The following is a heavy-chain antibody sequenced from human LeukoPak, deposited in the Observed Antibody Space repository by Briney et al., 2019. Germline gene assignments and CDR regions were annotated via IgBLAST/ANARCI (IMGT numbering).Heavy chain of an antibody. CDR2: ISDSGGS. CDR1: GGSVSSGISY. CDR3: ARGSGPRYYYYYGMDV. D-gene: IGHD6-19*01. J-gene: IGHJ6*02. V-gene: IGHV4-61*01. Sequence: PSETLSLTCSVSGGSVSSGISYWSWIRQPPGEGLEWIAYISDSGGSDYNPSLRGRVTISLDTSKNQFSLRLTSVTAADTAVYYCARGSGPRYYYYYGMDVWGQGTTVTVSS.